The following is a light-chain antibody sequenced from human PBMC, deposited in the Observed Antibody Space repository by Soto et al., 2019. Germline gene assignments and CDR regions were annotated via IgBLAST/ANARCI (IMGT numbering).Light chain of an antibody. V-gene: IGKV3-20*01. CDR1: QSVSSSY. CDR2: GAS. Sequence: EIVLTQSPGTLSLSPGERATLSCRASQSVSSSYLAWYQQKPGQAPRLLIYGASCRATGIPDRFSGSGSGTDFTLTISRLEPEDFAVYYCQQYGSSPLTFGGGTKVDI. J-gene: IGKJ4*01. CDR3: QQYGSSPLT.